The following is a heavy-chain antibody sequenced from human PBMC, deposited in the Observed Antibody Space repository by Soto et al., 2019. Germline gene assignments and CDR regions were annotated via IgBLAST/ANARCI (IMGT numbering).Heavy chain of an antibody. CDR1: GFSFSISP. D-gene: IGHD7-27*01. J-gene: IGHJ4*02. V-gene: IGHV3-30-3*01. Sequence: GSLRLSCAASGFSFSISPMHWVRQAPGKGPEWVALISYDGTNKFYADSVKGRFTIFRDNSKSTLYLQVDSLRPEDAAVYYCARDPKTSGGQHWAFNYFDSWGQGTLVTVSS. CDR2: ISYDGTNK. CDR3: ARDPKTSGGQHWAFNYFDS.